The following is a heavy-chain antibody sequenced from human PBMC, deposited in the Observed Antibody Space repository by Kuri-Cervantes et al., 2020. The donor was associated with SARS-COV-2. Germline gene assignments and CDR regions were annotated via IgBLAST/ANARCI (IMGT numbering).Heavy chain of an antibody. D-gene: IGHD4-17*01. V-gene: IGHV3-74*01. CDR3: AKSTAMTKQDGLYV. Sequence: ETLSLTCAASGFTFSGHWIHWVRQAPGKGLVWVSRINPDGSYTNNADSVKGRFTLSRDNAKNMLFLQMNSLRAEDTAVYYCAKSTAMTKQDGLYVWGQGTTVTVSS. CDR1: GFTFSGHW. J-gene: IGHJ6*02. CDR2: INPDGSYT.